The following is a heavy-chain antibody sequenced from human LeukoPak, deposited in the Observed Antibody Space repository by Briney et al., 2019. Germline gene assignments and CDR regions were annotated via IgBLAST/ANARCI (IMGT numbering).Heavy chain of an antibody. CDR1: GFTFSSYA. CDR3: AKPPGIAAAGTMRGTDY. CDR2: ISGSGGST. J-gene: IGHJ4*02. D-gene: IGHD6-13*01. V-gene: IGHV3-23*01. Sequence: GGSLRLSCAASGFTFSSYAMSWVRQAPGKGLEWVSAISGSGGSTYYADSVKGRFTISRDNSKNTLYLQMNSLRAEDTAVYYCAKPPGIAAAGTMRGTDYWGQGTLVTVSS.